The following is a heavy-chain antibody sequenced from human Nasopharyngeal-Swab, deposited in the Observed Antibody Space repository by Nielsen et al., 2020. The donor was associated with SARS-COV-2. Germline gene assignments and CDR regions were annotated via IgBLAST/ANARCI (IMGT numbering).Heavy chain of an antibody. CDR3: ARTDCSTGVCYPDY. J-gene: IGHJ4*02. D-gene: IGHD2-8*01. V-gene: IGHV4-39*07. CDR2: IYYTGST. Sequence: GSLRLSCSVSGGSISGSTYYWGWIRQPPGKELEWIGNIYYTGSTYDNPSLRSRVTISVDTSENQFSLKLRSVTAADTAIYYCARTDCSTGVCYPDYWGQGTLVTVSS. CDR1: GGSISGSTYY.